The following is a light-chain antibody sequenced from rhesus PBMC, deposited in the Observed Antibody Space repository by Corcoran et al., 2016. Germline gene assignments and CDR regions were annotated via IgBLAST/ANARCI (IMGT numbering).Light chain of an antibody. Sequence: DIQMTQSPSSLSASVGDRVTITCRASQGITNDLAWYQQKPGETPKLLSYEASSLQSGIPSRFSGSGAGTVFTLTISSLQSEDFATNYCQRYYSTPYSFGQGTKVEIK. CDR1: QGITND. V-gene: IGKV1-25*01. CDR3: QRYYSTPYS. J-gene: IGKJ2*01. CDR2: EAS.